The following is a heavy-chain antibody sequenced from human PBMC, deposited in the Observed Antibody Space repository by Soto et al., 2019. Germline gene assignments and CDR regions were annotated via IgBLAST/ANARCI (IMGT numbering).Heavy chain of an antibody. CDR2: VSGRGGST. J-gene: IGHJ6*02. V-gene: IGHV3-23*01. CDR1: GFTFNHYA. CDR3: AKDSTVTTSLYFYYYGFDV. D-gene: IGHD4-17*01. Sequence: VHLLESGGGFVQPWGSLRLACTASGFTFNHYAMSWVRQAPGKGLEWVSAVSGRGGSTKYADSVKGRFIISRDNSNSTLYLQMDSLSGEDTAVYYCAKDSTVTTSLYFYYYGFDVWGQGTTVTVSS.